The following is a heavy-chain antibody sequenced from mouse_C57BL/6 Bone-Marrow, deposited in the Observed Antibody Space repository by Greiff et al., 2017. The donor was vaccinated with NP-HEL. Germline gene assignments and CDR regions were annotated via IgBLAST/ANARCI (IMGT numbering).Heavy chain of an antibody. CDR1: GYTFTSYW. D-gene: IGHD2-2*01. V-gene: IGHV1-72*01. CDR3: ARWFRGLAL. Sequence: QVQLKESGAELVKPGASVKLSCKASGYTFTSYWMHWVKRRPGRGLEWIGRIDPNSGGTTYTEKFKSKATLTVDKSSSTAYMQLSSLTSADSAFYYCARWFRGLALGGKGTRVTVSA. J-gene: IGHJ3*01. CDR2: IDPNSGGT.